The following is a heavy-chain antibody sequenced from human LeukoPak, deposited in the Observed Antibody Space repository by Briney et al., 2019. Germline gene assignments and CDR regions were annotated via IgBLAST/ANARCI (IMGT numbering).Heavy chain of an antibody. V-gene: IGHV4-34*01. J-gene: IGHJ4*02. D-gene: IGHD2-15*01. Sequence: SETLSLTCAVYGESFSDYYWSWIRQPPGKGLEFIGEINHNGNANYNPSFKSRVTMSVDAPKSQFSLNLNSVTAADTAVYYCARGDRPCSGARCSLGVFDYWGQGNLVTVSS. CDR2: INHNGNA. CDR3: ARGDRPCSGARCSLGVFDY. CDR1: GESFSDYY.